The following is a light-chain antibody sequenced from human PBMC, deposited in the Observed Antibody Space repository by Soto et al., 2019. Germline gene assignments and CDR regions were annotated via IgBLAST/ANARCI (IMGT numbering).Light chain of an antibody. CDR3: RQYNNWPPGRT. Sequence: EIVITQSPVTLSLSPGERATLSCRASESVSSNLAWYQQKPGQAPRLLIYDASTRATGIPARFSGSGSGTEFPLTICSLQSEDFAVYYWRQYNNWPPGRTFGQGTKVQIQ. CDR1: ESVSSN. V-gene: IGKV3-15*01. J-gene: IGKJ1*01. CDR2: DAS.